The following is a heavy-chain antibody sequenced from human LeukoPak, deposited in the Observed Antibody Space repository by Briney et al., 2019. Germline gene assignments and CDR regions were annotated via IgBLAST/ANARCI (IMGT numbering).Heavy chain of an antibody. CDR1: GYTFTGYY. J-gene: IGHJ4*02. CDR2: INPNSGGT. Sequence: ASVNVSCKASGYTFTGYYMHWVRQAPGQGLEWMGWINPNSGGTNYAQKFQGRATMTRDTSISTAYMELSRLRSDDTAVYYCASELGIAVAGTLDYWGQGTLVTVSS. D-gene: IGHD6-19*01. CDR3: ASELGIAVAGTLDY. V-gene: IGHV1-2*02.